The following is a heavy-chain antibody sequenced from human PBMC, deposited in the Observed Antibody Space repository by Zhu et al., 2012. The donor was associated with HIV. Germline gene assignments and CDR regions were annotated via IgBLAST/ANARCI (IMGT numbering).Heavy chain of an antibody. V-gene: IGHV4-38-2*02. CDR1: GYSISSGYY. J-gene: IGHJ4*02. CDR3: AREAYYYDSTPFDY. Sequence: QVQLQESGPGLVKPSETLSLTRAVSGYSISSGYYWGRIRQPPGKGLEWIGSIYHSGSTYYNPSLKSRVTISVDTSKNQFSLKLSSVTAADTAVYYCAREAYYYDSTPFDYWGQGTLVTVSS. D-gene: IGHD3-22*01. CDR2: IYHSGST.